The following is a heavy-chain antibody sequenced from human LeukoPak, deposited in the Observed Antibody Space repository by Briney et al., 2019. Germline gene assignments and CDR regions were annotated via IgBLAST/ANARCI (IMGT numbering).Heavy chain of an antibody. CDR1: GYTFTSYD. CDR2: MNPNSGNT. V-gene: IGHV1-8*01. J-gene: IGHJ5*02. D-gene: IGHD3-10*01. CDR3: ARGVYYGSGSYTENWFDP. Sequence: ASVKVSCKASGYTFTSYDINWVRQATGQGLEWMGWMNPNSGNTGYAQKFQGRVTMTRNTSISTAYMELSSLRSEDTAVYYCARGVYYGSGSYTENWFDPWGQGTLVTVS.